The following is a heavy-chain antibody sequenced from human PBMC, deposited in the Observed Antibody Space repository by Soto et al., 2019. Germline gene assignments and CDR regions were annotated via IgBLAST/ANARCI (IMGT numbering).Heavy chain of an antibody. CDR2: TYYRSKWYN. CDR1: GDSVSSNSAA. V-gene: IGHV6-1*01. CDR3: ASDQAMVRPETHGMDV. D-gene: IGHD3-10*01. J-gene: IGHJ6*02. Sequence: PSQTLSLTCAISGDSVSSNSAAWNWIRQSPSRGLEWLGRTYYRSKWYNDYAVSVKSRITINPDTSKNQFSLQLNSVTLEDTAVYYCASDQAMVRPETHGMDVWGQGTTVTVSS.